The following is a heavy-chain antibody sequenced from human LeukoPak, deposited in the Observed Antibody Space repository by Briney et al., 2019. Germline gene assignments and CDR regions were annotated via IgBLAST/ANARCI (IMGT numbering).Heavy chain of an antibody. CDR2: IYYSGST. J-gene: IGHJ4*02. Sequence: PSETLSLTCTVSGGSISSSSYYWGWIRQPPGKGLEWIGSIYYSGSTYYNPSLKSRVTISVDTSKNQFSLKLSSVTAADTAVYYCASNYGGNSGAFDYWGQGTLVTVSS. D-gene: IGHD4-23*01. CDR1: GGSISSSSYY. CDR3: ASNYGGNSGAFDY. V-gene: IGHV4-39*01.